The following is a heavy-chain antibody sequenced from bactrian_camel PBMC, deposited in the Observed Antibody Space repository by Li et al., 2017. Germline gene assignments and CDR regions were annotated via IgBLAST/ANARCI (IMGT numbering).Heavy chain of an antibody. D-gene: IGHD4*01. CDR1: KLTYSSNC. Sequence: HVQLVESGGGSVQTGGSLALSCVAAKLTYSSNCMGWFRQVPGGRREGVAVFARAGGSPLYGDSVRGRFTASLDAATNTLSLQMNNLKPEDTAMYFCAAEGIAWGGGYCDETEYKNWGQGTQVTVS. CDR3: AAEGIAWGGGYCDETEYKN. CDR2: FARAGGSP. V-gene: IGHV3S1*01. J-gene: IGHJ4*01.